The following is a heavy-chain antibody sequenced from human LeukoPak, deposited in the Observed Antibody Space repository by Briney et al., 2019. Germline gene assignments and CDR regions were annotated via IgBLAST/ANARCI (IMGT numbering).Heavy chain of an antibody. J-gene: IGHJ4*02. CDR1: EFTFSSYS. CDR2: ISSSSSYI. CDR3: ARQAYDTYCCDH. Sequence: PGGSLRLSCAASEFTFSSYSMSWVRRAPGKGLEWVSSISSSSSYIYYADSVKGRFTISRDNAKESLYLQMNSLRAEDTAVYYCARQAYDTYCCDHWGQGTLVTVSS. D-gene: IGHD3-22*01. V-gene: IGHV3-21*01.